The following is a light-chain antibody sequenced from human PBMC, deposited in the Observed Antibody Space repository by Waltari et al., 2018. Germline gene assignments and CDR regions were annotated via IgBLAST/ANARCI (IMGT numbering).Light chain of an antibody. V-gene: IGKV4-1*01. CDR3: QQYSSAPWT. CDR2: WAS. CDR1: QSVVYTSNNKNY. Sequence: DIVMTQSPDSLAVSLGERATINCKSSQSVVYTSNNKNYLAWYQQKPGQPPKLLIYWASTRDSGVPDRFSGSGSGTDFTLTISSLQADDVAVYYCQQYSSAPWTFGQGTKVEIK. J-gene: IGKJ1*01.